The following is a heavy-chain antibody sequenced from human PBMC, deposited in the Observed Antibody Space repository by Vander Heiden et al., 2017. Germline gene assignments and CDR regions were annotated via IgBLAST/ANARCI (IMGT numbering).Heavy chain of an antibody. CDR3: ANQGSHAAERYYYYYYGMDV. CDR2: ISGSGGST. D-gene: IGHD6-13*01. Sequence: EVQLLESGGGLVQPGGSLRLSCAASGFTFSSYAMRWVRQAPGKGLGWVSAISGSGGSTYYADSVKGRFTISRDNSKNTLYLQMNSLRAEDTAVYYCANQGSHAAERYYYYYYGMDVWGQGTTVTVSS. CDR1: GFTFSSYA. J-gene: IGHJ6*02. V-gene: IGHV3-23*01.